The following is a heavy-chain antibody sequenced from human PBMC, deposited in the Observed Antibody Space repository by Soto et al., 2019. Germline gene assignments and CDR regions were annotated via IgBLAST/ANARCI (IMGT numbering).Heavy chain of an antibody. D-gene: IGHD4-17*01. CDR3: ARCEYGDYYFDY. V-gene: IGHV1-69*06. CDR1: GGTFSSYA. CDR2: IIPIFGTA. Sequence: EASVKVSCKASGGTFSSYAISWVRQAPGQGLEWMGGIIPIFGTANYAQKFQGRVTITADKSTSTAYMELSSLRSEDTAVYYCARCEYGDYYFDYWGQGTLVTVSS. J-gene: IGHJ4*02.